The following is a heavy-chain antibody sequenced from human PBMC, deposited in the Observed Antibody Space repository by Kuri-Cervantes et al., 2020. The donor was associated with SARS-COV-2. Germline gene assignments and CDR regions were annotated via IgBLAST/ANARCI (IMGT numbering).Heavy chain of an antibody. V-gene: IGHV5-10-1*01. J-gene: IGHJ6*02. CDR3: ARSGRGYYYYGMDV. CDR1: GYNFTNYW. Sequence: GESLKISCMGSGYNFTNYWITWVRQMPGTGLEWMGRIDPTDSDTNYWPSFQGHVTIPADKSISTAYLQWSSLKASDTAMYYCARSGRGYYYYGMDVWDQGTTVTVSS. D-gene: IGHD3-10*01. CDR2: IDPTDSDT.